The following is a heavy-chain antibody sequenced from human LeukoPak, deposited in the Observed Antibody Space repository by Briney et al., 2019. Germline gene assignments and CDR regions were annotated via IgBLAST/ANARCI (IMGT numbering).Heavy chain of an antibody. CDR3: AKDPHDYERPTFQD. CDR2: ISGSGGST. Sequence: GGSLRLSCAASGFTFSSYAMSWVRQAPGKGREWVSAISGSGGSTYYTDSVKGRFTIPRDNSKNTLYLQMNSLRAEDTAVYYCAKDPHDYERPTFQDWDQGTLVTVSS. CDR1: GFTFSSYA. J-gene: IGHJ1*01. D-gene: IGHD4/OR15-4a*01. V-gene: IGHV3-23*01.